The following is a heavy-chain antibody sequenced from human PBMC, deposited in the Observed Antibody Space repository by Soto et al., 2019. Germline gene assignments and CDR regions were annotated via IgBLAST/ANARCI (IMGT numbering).Heavy chain of an antibody. CDR3: ARSGRNAYYNMDV. CDR2: IYPGDSDT. D-gene: IGHD3-16*01. J-gene: IGHJ6*02. CDR1: GYSFPTFW. Sequence: PGESLKISCKGSGYSFPTFWIGWVRQMPGKGLEWMGVIYPGDSDTRYSPSFQGQVTMSADRSISTAYLQWTSLKASDTAIYYCARSGRNAYYNMDVWGQGTTVTVSS. V-gene: IGHV5-51*01.